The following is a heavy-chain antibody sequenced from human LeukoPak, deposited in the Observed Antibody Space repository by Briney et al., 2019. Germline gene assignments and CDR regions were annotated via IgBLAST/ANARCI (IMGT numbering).Heavy chain of an antibody. J-gene: IGHJ3*02. CDR1: GFTFSSYG. V-gene: IGHV3-30*02. CDR2: IRYDGSNK. D-gene: IGHD6-13*01. CDR3: QASAGDAFDI. Sequence: GGSLRLSCAASGFTFSSYGMHWVRQAPGKGLEWVAFIRYDGSNKYYADSVKGRFTISRDNSKNTLYLQMNSLRAEDTAVYYCQASAGDAFDIWGQGTMVTVSS.